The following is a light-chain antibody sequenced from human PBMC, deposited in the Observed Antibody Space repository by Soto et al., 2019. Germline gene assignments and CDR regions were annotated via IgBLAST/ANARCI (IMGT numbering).Light chain of an antibody. J-gene: IGLJ2*01. CDR2: SNN. Sequence: QPVLTQPPSASGTPGQRVTISCSGSSSNIGSNTVNWYQQLPGTAPKLLIYSNNQRPSGVPDRFSGSKSGTSASLAISGLQSEDEADYYCAAWDDSLNGQVVFGGGTQLTVL. CDR3: AAWDDSLNGQVV. CDR1: SSNIGSNT. V-gene: IGLV1-44*01.